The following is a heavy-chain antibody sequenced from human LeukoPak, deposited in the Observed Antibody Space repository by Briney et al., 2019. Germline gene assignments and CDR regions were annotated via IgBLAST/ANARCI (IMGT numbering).Heavy chain of an antibody. CDR3: ARVATTSGWFDP. D-gene: IGHD3-10*01. J-gene: IGHJ5*02. CDR1: GFTFSNYS. V-gene: IGHV3-21*01. CDR2: ISSGSSYI. Sequence: PGGSLRLSCEASGFTFSNYSMNWVRQAPGKGLEWVSSISSGSSYIYYADSVKGRFTISRDNAKNSLYLQMNSLRAEDTAVYYCARVATTSGWFDPWGQGTLVTVSS.